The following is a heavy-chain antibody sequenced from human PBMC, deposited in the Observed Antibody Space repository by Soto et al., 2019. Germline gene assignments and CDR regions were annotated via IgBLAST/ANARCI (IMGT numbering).Heavy chain of an antibody. J-gene: IGHJ6*02. CDR1: GGSISSGGNY. CDR3: ARDVRHYDSGGIFSSHVDV. V-gene: IGHV4-31*03. CDR2: IFYSGST. D-gene: IGHD3-22*01. Sequence: KPSETLSLTCTVSGGSISSGGNYWSWIRQHPGKGLGWLGYIFYSGSTYYNPSLKSRVTIAVDTSKDQFSLKLSSATAADTAEYYCARDVRHYDSGGIFSSHVDVWGQGTTVTVSS.